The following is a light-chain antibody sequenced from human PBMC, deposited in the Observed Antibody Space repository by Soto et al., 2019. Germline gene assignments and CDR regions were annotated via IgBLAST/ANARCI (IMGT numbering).Light chain of an antibody. Sequence: QSALTQPASVSGSPGQSITISCTGTSSDVGGYNYVSWYQHHPGKAPKLMIYEVVNRPSGVSNRFSGSKSGITASLTISGLQAEDEADYYCCSYAGSYTFVFGTGTKLTVL. CDR1: SSDVGGYNY. V-gene: IGLV2-14*01. J-gene: IGLJ1*01. CDR2: EVV. CDR3: CSYAGSYTFV.